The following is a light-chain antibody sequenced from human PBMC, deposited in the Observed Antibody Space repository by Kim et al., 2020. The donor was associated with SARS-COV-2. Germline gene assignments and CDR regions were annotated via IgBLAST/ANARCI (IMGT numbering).Light chain of an antibody. CDR2: GNS. J-gene: IGLJ2*01. Sequence: GQGVTISCTGSSSNIGAGYDVPWYQPLPGTAPKLLIYGNSNRPSGVPDRFSGSKSGTSASLAITGLQAEDEADYYCQSYDSSLSVVFGGGTQLTVL. CDR3: QSYDSSLSVV. CDR1: SSNIGAGYD. V-gene: IGLV1-40*01.